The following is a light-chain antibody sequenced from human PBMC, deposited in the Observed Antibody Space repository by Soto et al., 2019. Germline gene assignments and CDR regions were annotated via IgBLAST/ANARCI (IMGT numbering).Light chain of an antibody. Sequence: EIVITQSPATLSVSPGERATLSCRASQSVSSNLAWDQQKPGQAPRLLIYGASTRATGIRARFSGSGSGTDLPLAIRSLQSEDFAVYYCQQYNNWPPYTFGQGTKLEIK. V-gene: IGKV3-15*01. CDR1: QSVSSN. J-gene: IGKJ2*01. CDR2: GAS. CDR3: QQYNNWPPYT.